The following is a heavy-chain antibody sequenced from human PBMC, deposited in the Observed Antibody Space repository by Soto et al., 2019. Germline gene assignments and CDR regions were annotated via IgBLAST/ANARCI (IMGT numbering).Heavy chain of an antibody. CDR2: INAGNGNT. J-gene: IGHJ3*02. Sequence: QVQLVQSGAEVKKPGASVKVSCKASGYTFTSYAMHWVRQAPGQRLEWMGWINAGNGNTKYSQKFQGRVTITRDTSASTAYMELSSLRSEDTAVYYCARGGEATVSAFDIWGQGPMVTVSS. D-gene: IGHD4-17*01. V-gene: IGHV1-3*01. CDR3: ARGGEATVSAFDI. CDR1: GYTFTSYA.